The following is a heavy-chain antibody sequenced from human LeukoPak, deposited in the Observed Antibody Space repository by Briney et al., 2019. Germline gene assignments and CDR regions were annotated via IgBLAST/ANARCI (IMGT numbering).Heavy chain of an antibody. CDR1: GFTFSSYA. J-gene: IGHJ4*02. V-gene: IGHV3-30*04. CDR2: ISYDGSNK. Sequence: GRSLRLSCAASGFTFSSYAMRWVRQAPGKGLEWVAVISYDGSNKYYADSVKGRFTISRDNSKNTLYLQMNSLRAEDTAVYYCARDLYAGPLAAAGTGPDFDYWGQGTLVTVSS. CDR3: ARDLYAGPLAAAGTGPDFDY. D-gene: IGHD6-13*01.